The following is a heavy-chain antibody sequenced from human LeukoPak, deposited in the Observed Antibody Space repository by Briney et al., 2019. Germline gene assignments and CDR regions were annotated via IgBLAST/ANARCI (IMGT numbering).Heavy chain of an antibody. J-gene: IGHJ5*02. Sequence: SETLSLTCTVSGGSISSGDYYWSWIRQPPGKGLEWIGYIYYSGSTYYNPSLKSRVTISVDTSKNQFSLKLSSVTAADTAVYYCARELWAYDILTGYDRFDPWGQGTLVTVSS. D-gene: IGHD3-9*01. CDR3: ARELWAYDILTGYDRFDP. CDR1: GGSISSGDYY. CDR2: IYYSGST. V-gene: IGHV4-30-4*01.